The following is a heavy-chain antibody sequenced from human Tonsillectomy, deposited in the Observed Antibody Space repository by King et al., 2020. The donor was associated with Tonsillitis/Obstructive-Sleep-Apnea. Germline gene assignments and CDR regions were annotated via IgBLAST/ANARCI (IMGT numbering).Heavy chain of an antibody. CDR1: GYSFTSYW. CDR2: IYPGDSDT. CDR3: ALQYNNLNYADHYNWLDP. J-gene: IGHJ5*02. Sequence: VQLVESGAEVKKPGESLKISCKGSGYSFTSYWIGWVRQMPGKGLEWMGIIYPGDSDTRYSPSFQGQVTISADKSISTAYLQWNSLKAPDIAIYYCALQYNNLNYADHYNWLDPWGQGTLVTVSS. V-gene: IGHV5-51*01. D-gene: IGHD1-7*01.